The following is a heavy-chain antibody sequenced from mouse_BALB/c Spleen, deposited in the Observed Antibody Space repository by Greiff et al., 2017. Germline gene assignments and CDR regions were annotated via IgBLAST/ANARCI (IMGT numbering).Heavy chain of an antibody. J-gene: IGHJ2*01. D-gene: IGHD2-4*01. CDR2: IYPSDSYT. CDR3: TRGAMSTTGRRYFDY. V-gene: IGHV1-69*02. CDR1: GYTFTSYW. Sequence: VQLQQSGAELVRPGASVKLSCKASGYTFTSYWINWVKQRPGQGLEWIGNIYPSDSYTNYNQKFKDKATLTVDKSSSTAYMQLSSPTSEDSAVYYCTRGAMSTTGRRYFDYWGQGTTLTVSS.